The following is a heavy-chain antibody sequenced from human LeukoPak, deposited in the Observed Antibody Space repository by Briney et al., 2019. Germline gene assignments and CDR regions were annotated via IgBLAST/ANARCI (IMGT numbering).Heavy chain of an antibody. Sequence: GGSLRLSCAASGFTFSSYSMNWVRQAPGKGLEWVSSISSSSSYIYYADSVKGRFTISRDSAKNSLYLQMNSLRAEDTAVYYCARDSLTWDYGDYSAFDIRGQGTMVTVSS. D-gene: IGHD4-17*01. CDR2: ISSSSSYI. CDR1: GFTFSSYS. CDR3: ARDSLTWDYGDYSAFDI. J-gene: IGHJ3*02. V-gene: IGHV3-21*01.